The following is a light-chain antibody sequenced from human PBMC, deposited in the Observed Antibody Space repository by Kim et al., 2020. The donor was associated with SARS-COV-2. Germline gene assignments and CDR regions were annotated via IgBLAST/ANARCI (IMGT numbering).Light chain of an antibody. CDR2: AAS. J-gene: IGKJ2*01. CDR1: QGISSY. Sequence: AIRMTQSPSSLSASTGDRVTITCRASQGISSYLAWYQQKPGKAPKLLIYAASTLQSGVPSRFSGSGSGTDFTLTISCLQSEDFAVYYCQQYNWWRTFGQGTKLEI. CDR3: QQYNWWRT. V-gene: IGKV1-8*01.